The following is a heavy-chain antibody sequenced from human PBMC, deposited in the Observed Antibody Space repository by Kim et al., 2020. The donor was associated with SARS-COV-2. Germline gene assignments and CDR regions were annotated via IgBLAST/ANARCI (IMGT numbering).Heavy chain of an antibody. CDR1: GFTFSSYG. J-gene: IGHJ4*02. D-gene: IGHD1-26*01. V-gene: IGHV3-33*01. CDR2: IWYDGSNK. CDR3: ARDRVVGATQYYFDY. Sequence: GGSLRLSCAASGFTFSSYGMHWVRQAPGKGLEWVAVIWYDGSNKYYADSVKGRFTISRDNSKNTLYLQMNSLRAEDTAVYYCARDRVVGATQYYFDYWGQGTLVTVAS.